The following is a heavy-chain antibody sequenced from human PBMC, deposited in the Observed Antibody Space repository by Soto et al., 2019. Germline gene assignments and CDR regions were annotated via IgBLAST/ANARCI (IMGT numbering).Heavy chain of an antibody. V-gene: IGHV3-23*01. CDR3: AKPRDGYNWGAFDM. CDR2: IRVGGGST. J-gene: IGHJ3*02. Sequence: GGSLNLSFEASGFAASSYAMSWVRQAPGRGLEWFSVIRVGGGSTYYEDPVKGRLTITSNNSKNTLYLQMNSLRGEDTAVYYCAKPRDGYNWGAFDMWGQGTMVTVSS. CDR1: GFAASSYA. D-gene: IGHD5-12*01.